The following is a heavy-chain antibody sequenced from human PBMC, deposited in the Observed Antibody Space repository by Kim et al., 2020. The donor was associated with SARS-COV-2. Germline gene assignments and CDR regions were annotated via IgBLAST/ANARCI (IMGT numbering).Heavy chain of an antibody. J-gene: IGHJ4*02. Sequence: NYAERFEGRVTMTRDTSISTAYMELSRLRSDDTAVYYCARAMIRKSFDYWGQGTLVTVSS. V-gene: IGHV1-2*02. CDR3: ARAMIRKSFDY. D-gene: IGHD3-22*01.